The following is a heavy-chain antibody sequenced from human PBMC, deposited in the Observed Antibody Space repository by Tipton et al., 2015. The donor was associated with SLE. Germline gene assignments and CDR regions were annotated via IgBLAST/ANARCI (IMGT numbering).Heavy chain of an antibody. Sequence: TLSLTCTVSGGSISSSSYYWGWIRQPPGKGLEWIGSIYYSGSTYYNPSLKSRVTISVDTSKNQFSLKLSSVTAADTAVYYCARTAGLAFDIWGQGTMGTVSS. J-gene: IGHJ3*02. CDR1: GGSISSSSYY. D-gene: IGHD6-13*01. CDR2: IYYSGST. V-gene: IGHV4-39*01. CDR3: ARTAGLAFDI.